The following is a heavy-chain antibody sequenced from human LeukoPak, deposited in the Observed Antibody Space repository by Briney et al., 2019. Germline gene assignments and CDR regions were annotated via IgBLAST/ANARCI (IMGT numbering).Heavy chain of an antibody. CDR1: GFTFSSYS. CDR3: AILAAAVPIAYYYYGMDV. Sequence: GESLRLSCAASGFTFSSYSMNWVRQAPGKGLEWVSSISSSSSYIYYADSVKGRFTISRDNAKNSLYLQMNSLRAENTAVYYCAILAAAVPIAYYYYGMDVSGQGTTVTVSS. V-gene: IGHV3-21*01. D-gene: IGHD6-13*01. CDR2: ISSSSSYI. J-gene: IGHJ6*02.